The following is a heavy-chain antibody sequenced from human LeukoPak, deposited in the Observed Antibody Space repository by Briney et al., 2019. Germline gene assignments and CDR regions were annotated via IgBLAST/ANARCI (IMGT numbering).Heavy chain of an antibody. CDR3: AREIRDIVATIAYYYGMDV. CDR1: RYTFTGYY. D-gene: IGHD5-12*01. J-gene: IGHJ6*02. V-gene: IGHV1-2*02. Sequence: ASVKVSCKASRYTFTGYYMHWVRQAPGQGLEWMGWINPNSGGTNYAQKFQGRVTMTRDTSISTAYMELSRLRSDDTAVYYCAREIRDIVATIAYYYGMDVWGQGTTVTVSS. CDR2: INPNSGGT.